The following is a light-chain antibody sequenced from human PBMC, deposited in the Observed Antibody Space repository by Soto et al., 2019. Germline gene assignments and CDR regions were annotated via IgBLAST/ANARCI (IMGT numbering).Light chain of an antibody. Sequence: QSVLTQSRSVSGSPGQSVTISCTGTSSDVGAYKYVSWYQQHPGKGPKLIIYDVSKRPSGVPDRFSGSKSGNTASLTISGLQAEDEADYYCCSYAGTDTLYVFGTGTKLTVL. CDR2: DVS. V-gene: IGLV2-11*01. CDR3: CSYAGTDTLYV. CDR1: SSDVGAYKY. J-gene: IGLJ1*01.